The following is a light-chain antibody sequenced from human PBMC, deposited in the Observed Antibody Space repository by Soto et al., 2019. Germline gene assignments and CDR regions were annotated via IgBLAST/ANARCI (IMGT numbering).Light chain of an antibody. CDR2: EVS. CDR3: QYYDSSLSGSV. J-gene: IGLJ3*02. CDR1: SSDVGGYNY. V-gene: IGLV2-14*01. Sequence: QSVLTQPASVSGSPGQSITISCTGTSSDVGGYNYVSWYQQHPGKAPKLMIYEVSNRPSGVSNRFSGSKSGTSASLAITGLQAEDEADYYCQYYDSSLSGSVFGGGTKVTVL.